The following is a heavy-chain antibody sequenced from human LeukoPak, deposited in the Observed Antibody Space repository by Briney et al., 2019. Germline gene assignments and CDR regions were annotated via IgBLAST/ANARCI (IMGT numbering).Heavy chain of an antibody. CDR2: INHSGST. Sequence: SETLSLTCAVYGGSFSGYYWSWIRQPPGKGLEWIGEINHSGSTNYNPSLKSRVTISVDTSKNQFSLKLSSVTAADTAVYYCVRGLTPHYDSSGSYPNWFDPWGQGTLVTVSS. D-gene: IGHD3-22*01. J-gene: IGHJ5*02. V-gene: IGHV4-34*01. CDR3: VRGLTPHYDSSGSYPNWFDP. CDR1: GGSFSGYY.